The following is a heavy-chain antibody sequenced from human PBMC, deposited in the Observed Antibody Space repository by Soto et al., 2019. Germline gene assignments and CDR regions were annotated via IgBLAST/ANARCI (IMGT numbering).Heavy chain of an antibody. J-gene: IGHJ1*01. D-gene: IGHD6-19*01. CDR3: AKGVPGIAVAGTGYFQH. CDR1: GYTFSSYA. Sequence: PGGSLRLSYAASGYTFSSYAMSWVRQAPGKGLEWVSGISGSGDSTYYADSVKGRFTISRDNSKNTLYLQMNSLRAEDTAVYYCAKGVPGIAVAGTGYFQHWGQGTLLTVSS. CDR2: ISGSGDST. V-gene: IGHV3-23*01.